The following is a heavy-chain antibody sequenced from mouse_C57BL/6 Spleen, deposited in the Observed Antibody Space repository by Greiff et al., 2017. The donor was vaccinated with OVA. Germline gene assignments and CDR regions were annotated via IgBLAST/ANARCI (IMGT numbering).Heavy chain of an antibody. J-gene: IGHJ2*01. Sequence: QVQLQQPGAELVMPGASVKLSCKASGYTFTSYWMHWVKQRPGQGLEWIGEIDPSDSYTKYNQQFKGKSTLTLDKSSSTAYLQLSSLTSEDSAVYYCARRNYYGSSPYYFDYWGQGTTLTVSS. CDR2: IDPSDSYT. CDR3: ARRNYYGSSPYYFDY. D-gene: IGHD1-1*01. CDR1: GYTFTSYW. V-gene: IGHV1-69*01.